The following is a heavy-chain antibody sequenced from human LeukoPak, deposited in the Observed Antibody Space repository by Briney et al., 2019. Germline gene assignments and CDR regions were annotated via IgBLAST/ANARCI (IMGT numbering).Heavy chain of an antibody. D-gene: IGHD3-3*01. CDR3: ARDGAYDFWSGYSQKINFDY. V-gene: IGHV4-38-2*02. CDR1: GYSISSGYY. CDR2: IYHSGTT. Sequence: SETLSLTCTVSGYSISSGYYWGWIRQPPGKGLEWIGSIYHSGTTFYNPSLKSRVTISVGTSKHQFSLKLTSLTAADTAVYYCARDGAYDFWSGYSQKINFDYWGQGTLVTVSS. J-gene: IGHJ4*02.